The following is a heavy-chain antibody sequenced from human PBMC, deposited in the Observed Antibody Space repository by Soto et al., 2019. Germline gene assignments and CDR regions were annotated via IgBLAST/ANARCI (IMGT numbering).Heavy chain of an antibody. CDR2: INSAGSST. CDR1: GFTFSSYW. V-gene: IGHV3-74*01. D-gene: IGHD2-15*01. CDR3: VRTSLVVAAATREDY. Sequence: EGQLVESGGGLVQPGGSLRLSCAASGFTFSSYWMHWVRQAPGKGLVWVSRINSAGSSTSYADSVKGRVTISRDNAKNKLYLQMNSLRAEDTAVYYCVRTSLVVAAATREDYWGQGTLVTVSS. J-gene: IGHJ4*02.